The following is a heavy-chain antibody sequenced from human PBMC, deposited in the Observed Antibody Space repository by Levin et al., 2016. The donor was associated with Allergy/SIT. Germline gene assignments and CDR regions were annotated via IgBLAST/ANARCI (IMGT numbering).Heavy chain of an antibody. D-gene: IGHD2-15*01. CDR1: GGSISSYY. Sequence: SETLSLTCTVSGGSISSYYWSWIRQPPGKGLEWIGYIYYSGSTNYNPSLKSRVTISVDTSKNQFSLKLSSVTAADTAVYYCARARRYWIDYWGQGTLVTVSS. J-gene: IGHJ4*02. CDR2: IYYSGST. CDR3: ARARRYWIDY. V-gene: IGHV4-59*01.